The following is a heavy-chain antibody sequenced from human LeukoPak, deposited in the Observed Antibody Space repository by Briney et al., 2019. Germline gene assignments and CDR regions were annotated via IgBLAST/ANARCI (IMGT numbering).Heavy chain of an antibody. D-gene: IGHD1-26*01. Sequence: GGSLRLSCAASGFTSSNYWMTWVRQAPGRGLGWVANIKQDGSEKYYVDSVKGRFTISRDNAKNSLYMQMNSLSAEDTAVYYCTRNSGSHPWGQGTLVTVSS. CDR2: IKQDGSEK. CDR3: TRNSGSHP. CDR1: GFTSSNYW. V-gene: IGHV3-7*01. J-gene: IGHJ5*02.